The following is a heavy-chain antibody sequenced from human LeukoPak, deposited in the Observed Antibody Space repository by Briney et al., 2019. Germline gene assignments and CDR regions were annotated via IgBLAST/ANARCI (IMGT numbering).Heavy chain of an antibody. D-gene: IGHD6-25*01. CDR2: IIPILGIA. Sequence: GASVKVSCKASGGTFSSYTFSWVRQAPGQGLEWMGRIIPILGIANYAQKLQGRVTITADKSTSTAYMELSSLRSEDTAVYYCARVPARTYYFDYWGQGTLVTVSS. CDR3: ARVPARTYYFDY. V-gene: IGHV1-69*02. CDR1: GGTFSSYT. J-gene: IGHJ4*02.